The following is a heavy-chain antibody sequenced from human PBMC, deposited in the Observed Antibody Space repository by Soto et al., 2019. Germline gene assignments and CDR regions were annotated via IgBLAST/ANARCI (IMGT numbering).Heavy chain of an antibody. D-gene: IGHD1-20*01. Sequence: SETLSLTCAVYGGSFSGYYWSWIRQPPGKGLEWIGEINHSGSTNYNPSLKSRVTISVDTSKNQFSLKLSSVTAADTAVYYCARVCRGNWNPITVFDYWGQGTLVTVSS. J-gene: IGHJ4*02. CDR2: INHSGST. V-gene: IGHV4-34*01. CDR3: ARVCRGNWNPITVFDY. CDR1: GGSFSGYY.